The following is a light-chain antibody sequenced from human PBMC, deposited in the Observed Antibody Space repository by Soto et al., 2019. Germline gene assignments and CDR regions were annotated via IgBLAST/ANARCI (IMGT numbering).Light chain of an antibody. J-gene: IGKJ2*03. Sequence: DIQMTQSPSSVSASIGDTVTITCRASQDINVYLNWYQQKPGEVPKLLIYSASTLHSGVPSRFTGSGSETDFTLTIRSLQPEDFATYYCQHGYGAPYSFGQGTKV. CDR2: SAS. V-gene: IGKV1-39*01. CDR1: QDINVY. CDR3: QHGYGAPYS.